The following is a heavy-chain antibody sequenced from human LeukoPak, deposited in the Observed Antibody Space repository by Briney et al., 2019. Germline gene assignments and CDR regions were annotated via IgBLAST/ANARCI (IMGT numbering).Heavy chain of an antibody. CDR1: GGSFSGYY. V-gene: IGHV4-34*01. CDR3: ARGRVVGATRHGFDP. Sequence: SETLFLTCAVYGGSFSGYYWSWIRQPPGKGLEWIGEINHSGSTNYNPSLKSRVTLSVDTSKNQFSLKLSSVAAADTAVYYCARGRVVGATRHGFDPWGQGTLVTVSS. J-gene: IGHJ5*02. D-gene: IGHD1-26*01. CDR2: INHSGST.